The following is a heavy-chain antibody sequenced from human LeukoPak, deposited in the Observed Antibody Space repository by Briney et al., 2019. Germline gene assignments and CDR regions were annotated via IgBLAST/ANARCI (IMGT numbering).Heavy chain of an antibody. CDR1: GFFFSSYW. CDR2: IKQDGSEK. D-gene: IGHD3-22*01. Sequence: GRSLRLSCAASGFFFSSYWMTWVRRAPGKGLEWVANIKQDGSEKSYVDSVKGRFTISRDNAKNSLYLQMNSLRAEDTAVYYCARYDGLLLVDYWGQGTLVTVSS. J-gene: IGHJ4*02. V-gene: IGHV3-7*01. CDR3: ARYDGLLLVDY.